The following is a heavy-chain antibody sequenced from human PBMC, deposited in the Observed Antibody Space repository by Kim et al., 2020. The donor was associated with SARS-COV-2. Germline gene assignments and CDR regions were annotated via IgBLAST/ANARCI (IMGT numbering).Heavy chain of an antibody. Sequence: GGSLRLSCAASEFTFSTYWMSWVRQAPGKGLEWVTTIRQDGNEKHYVDSVKGRFTISRDNAKNSLYLQMNNLRAEDTAVYYCTRGPGVPAAPYYFDYWGQGTLVTVSS. CDR3: TRGPGVPAAPYYFDY. V-gene: IGHV3-7*03. CDR2: IRQDGNEK. J-gene: IGHJ4*02. CDR1: EFTFSTYW. D-gene: IGHD6-13*01.